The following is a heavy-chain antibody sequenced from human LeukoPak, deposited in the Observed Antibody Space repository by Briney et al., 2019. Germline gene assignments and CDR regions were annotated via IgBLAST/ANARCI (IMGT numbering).Heavy chain of an antibody. D-gene: IGHD5-18*01. V-gene: IGHV4-31*03. CDR1: GGSISSGGYY. CDR2: IYYSGST. Sequence: PSQTLSLTCTVSGGSISSGGYYWSWIRQHSGKGLEWIGYIYYSGSTYYNPSLKSRVTISVDTSKNQFSLKLSSVTAADTAVYYCASTDDLAQNSYGYVFDYWGQGTLVTVSS. J-gene: IGHJ4*02. CDR3: ASTDDLAQNSYGYVFDY.